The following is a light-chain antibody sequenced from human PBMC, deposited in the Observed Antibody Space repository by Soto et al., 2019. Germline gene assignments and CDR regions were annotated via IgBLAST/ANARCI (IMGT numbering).Light chain of an antibody. CDR2: DVS. J-gene: IGLJ7*01. CDR3: CSYAGGYTHAV. V-gene: IGLV2-11*01. CDR1: SSDVGTYNY. Sequence: QSALTQPRSVSGPPGQSVSISCSGTSSDVGTYNYVSWYQQHPGKAPKLMIYDVSKRRSGVPDRFSGSKSGNTASLTISGLQAEDEADYYCCSYAGGYTHAVFGGGTQLTVL.